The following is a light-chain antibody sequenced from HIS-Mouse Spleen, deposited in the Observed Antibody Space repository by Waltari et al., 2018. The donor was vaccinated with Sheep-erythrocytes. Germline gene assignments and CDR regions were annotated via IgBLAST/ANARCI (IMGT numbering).Light chain of an antibody. V-gene: IGLV2-23*01. CDR2: EGS. CDR1: SSDFVRYNL. J-gene: IGLJ3*02. CDR3: CSYAGSSTPWV. Sequence: QSALTQPASVSGSPGQSITISSTGTSSDFVRYNLVSWYQQHPGKAPKLMIYEGSKRPSGVSNRFSGSKSGNTASLTISGLQAEDEADYYCCSYAGSSTPWVFGGGTKLTVL.